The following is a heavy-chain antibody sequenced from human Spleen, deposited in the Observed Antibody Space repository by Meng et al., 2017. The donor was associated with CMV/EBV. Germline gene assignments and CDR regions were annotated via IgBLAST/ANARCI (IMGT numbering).Heavy chain of an antibody. CDR2: IYPGDSDT. D-gene: IGHD2-2*01. Sequence: SGYSFTSYWIGWVRQMPGKGLEWMGIIYPGDSDTRYSPSFQGQVTISADKSISTTYLQWSSLKASDTAMYYCARCEGSTSCHGWFDPWGQGTLVTVSS. V-gene: IGHV5-51*01. CDR3: ARCEGSTSCHGWFDP. CDR1: GYSFTSYW. J-gene: IGHJ5*02.